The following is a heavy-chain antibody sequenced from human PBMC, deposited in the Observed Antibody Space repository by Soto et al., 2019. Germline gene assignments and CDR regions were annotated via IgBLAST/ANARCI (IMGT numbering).Heavy chain of an antibody. CDR3: ARVKTVDYYGMGV. Sequence: SETLSLTCTVSGGSMSSYYWSWIRQPAGKGLEWIGRIHSSGSTNYNLSLKSRVTMSVDTSNNQFSLKLTSVTAADSAVYFCARVKTVDYYGMGVWGQGTTVTVYS. J-gene: IGHJ6*02. CDR1: GGSMSSYY. CDR2: IHSSGST. V-gene: IGHV4-4*07. D-gene: IGHD1-1*01.